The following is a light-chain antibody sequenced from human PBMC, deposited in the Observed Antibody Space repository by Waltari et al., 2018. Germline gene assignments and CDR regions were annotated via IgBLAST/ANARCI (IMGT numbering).Light chain of an antibody. V-gene: IGLV2-14*03. CDR3: SSYSTSITPYV. J-gene: IGLJ1*01. CDR2: DVS. Sequence: YQQHPGKATKLIIYDVSSRPSGVSNRFFGSKSGNTASLTISGLQAEDEAVYFCSSYSTSITPYVFGTGTKVTVL.